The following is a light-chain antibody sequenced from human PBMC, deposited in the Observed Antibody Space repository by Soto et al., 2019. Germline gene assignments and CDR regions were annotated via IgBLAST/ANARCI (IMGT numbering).Light chain of an antibody. J-gene: IGKJ2*01. CDR2: GAS. Sequence: EIVLTQSPGTLSLSPGERATLSCRASQSVSSSYLAWYQQKPGQAPRPLIYGASSRATGIPDRFSGSGSGTDFTRTISRLEPEDFAVYYCQQYGSSPPYTFGQGTKLEIK. CDR1: QSVSSSY. V-gene: IGKV3-20*01. CDR3: QQYGSSPPYT.